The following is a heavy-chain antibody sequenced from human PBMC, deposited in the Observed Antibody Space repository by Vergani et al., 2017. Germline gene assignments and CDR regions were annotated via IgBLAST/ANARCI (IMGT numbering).Heavy chain of an antibody. J-gene: IGHJ6*03. V-gene: IGHV3-53*01. CDR2: IYSGGST. D-gene: IGHD3-16*01. Sequence: EVQLVESGGGLIQPGGSLRLSCAASGFTVSSNYMSWVRQAPGKGLEWVSVIYSGGSTYYADSVKGRFTIARDNSKNTLYLQMNSLRAEDTAVYYCAIVVSTLGYYYYYMDVWGKGTTVTVSS. CDR3: AIVVSTLGYYYYYMDV. CDR1: GFTVSSNY.